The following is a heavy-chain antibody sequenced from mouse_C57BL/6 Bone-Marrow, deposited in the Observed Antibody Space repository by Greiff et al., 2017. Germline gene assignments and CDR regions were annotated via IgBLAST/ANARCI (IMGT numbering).Heavy chain of an antibody. D-gene: IGHD1-1*01. Sequence: QVQLLQPGAELVKPGASVKLSCKASGYTFTSYWMHWVKQRPGRGLEWIGRIDPNSCGTKYNEKFKSKATMTVDKPSSKAYMQLSSLTSEDSAVYYCARGLLRYHYFDDWGQGTTLTVSS. CDR3: ARGLLRYHYFDD. V-gene: IGHV1-72*01. CDR2: IDPNSCGT. CDR1: GYTFTSYW. J-gene: IGHJ2*01.